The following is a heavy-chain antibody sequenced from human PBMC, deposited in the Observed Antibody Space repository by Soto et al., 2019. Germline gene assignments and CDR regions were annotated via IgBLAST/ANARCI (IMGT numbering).Heavy chain of an antibody. J-gene: IGHJ6*02. Sequence: GESLKISCKGSGYSFTSYWIGWVRQMPGKGLEWMGIIYPGDSDTRYSPSFQGQVTISAEKSISTAYLQWSSLKASGTAMYYCARHVQGYCSGGSCYSRYYYGMDVWGQGTTVTVSS. V-gene: IGHV5-51*01. CDR3: ARHVQGYCSGGSCYSRYYYGMDV. CDR1: GYSFTSYW. D-gene: IGHD2-15*01. CDR2: IYPGDSDT.